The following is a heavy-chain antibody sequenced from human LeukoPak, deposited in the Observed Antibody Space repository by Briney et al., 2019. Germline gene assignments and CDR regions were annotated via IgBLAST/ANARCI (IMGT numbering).Heavy chain of an antibody. CDR2: IIPIFGTA. CDR1: GGTFSSYA. CDR3: ARGGPSILVVVAAQYDAFDI. Sequence: SVKVSCKASGGTFSSYAISWVRQAPGQGLEWMGGIIPIFGTANYAQKFQGRVTITTDESTSTAYMELSSLRSEDTAVYYCARGGPSILVVVAAQYDAFDIWGQGTMVTVSS. D-gene: IGHD2-15*01. V-gene: IGHV1-69*05. J-gene: IGHJ3*02.